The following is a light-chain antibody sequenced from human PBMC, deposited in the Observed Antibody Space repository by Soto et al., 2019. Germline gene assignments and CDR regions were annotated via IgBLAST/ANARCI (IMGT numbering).Light chain of an antibody. J-gene: IGLJ1*01. CDR2: DVA. CDR3: SSYTSSSTLYV. Sequence: QSVLTQPAYVSGSPGQSIAISCTGASIDVGGYNYVSWYQQHPGKAPKLMIYDVASRPSGVSDRFSGSKSGNTASLTISGLQAEDEADYYCSSYTSSSTLYVFGTGTKVTVL. V-gene: IGLV2-14*03. CDR1: SIDVGGYNY.